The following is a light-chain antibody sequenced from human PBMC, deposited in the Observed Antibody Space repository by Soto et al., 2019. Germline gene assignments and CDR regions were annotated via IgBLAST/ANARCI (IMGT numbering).Light chain of an antibody. V-gene: IGLV4-60*02. Sequence: QSVLTQSSSASASLGSSVKLTCTLSSGHSSYIIAWHQQQPGKAPRYLMKLEGSGSYNKGSGVPDRFSGSSSGADRYLTISNLQFEDEADYYCETWDRNTWVFGGGTKVTVL. CDR1: SGHSSYI. CDR3: ETWDRNTWV. CDR2: LEGSGSY. J-gene: IGLJ3*02.